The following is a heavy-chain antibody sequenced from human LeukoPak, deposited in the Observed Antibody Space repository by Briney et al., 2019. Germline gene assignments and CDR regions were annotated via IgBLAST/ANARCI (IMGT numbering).Heavy chain of an antibody. D-gene: IGHD7-27*01. Sequence: SETLSLTCTVSGGSISSSSYYWGWIRQPPGKGLEWIGSIYYSGSTYYNPSLKSRVTISVDTSKNQFSLKLSSVTAADTAVYYCARVYEAQLGTYYYHYYMDVWGKGTTVTVSS. CDR3: ARVYEAQLGTYYYHYYMDV. CDR1: GGSISSSSYY. CDR2: IYYSGST. J-gene: IGHJ6*03. V-gene: IGHV4-39*07.